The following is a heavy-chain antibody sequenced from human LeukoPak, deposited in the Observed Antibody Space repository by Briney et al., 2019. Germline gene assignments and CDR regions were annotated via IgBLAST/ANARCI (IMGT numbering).Heavy chain of an antibody. D-gene: IGHD2-8*02. V-gene: IGHV3-53*01. CDR1: GFTVSSSF. CDR2: IHRDDKT. J-gene: IGHJ4*02. CDR3: ARDCGAAITGPRFDL. Sequence: PGGSLRLSCAASGFTVSSSFIYWVRRAPGKGLEWVSFIHRDDKTYYADSVKGRFTMSRDSSKNTLYLQMNSLGADDTAVYYCARDCGAAITGPRFDLWGQGARVTVSS.